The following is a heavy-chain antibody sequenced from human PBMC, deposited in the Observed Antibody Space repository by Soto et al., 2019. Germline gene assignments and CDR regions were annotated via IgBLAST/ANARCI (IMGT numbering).Heavy chain of an antibody. J-gene: IGHJ6*02. Sequence: SETLSLTCTVSGGSISSYYWSWIRQPPGKGLEWIGYIYYSGSTNYNPSLKSRVTISVDTSKNQFSLKLSSVTAADTAVYYCARHLGGSDGYIWFYSYCCMDVWGQGTTVTVSS. CDR3: ARHLGGSDGYIWFYSYCCMDV. D-gene: IGHD3-16*01. CDR2: IYYSGST. V-gene: IGHV4-59*08. CDR1: GGSISSYY.